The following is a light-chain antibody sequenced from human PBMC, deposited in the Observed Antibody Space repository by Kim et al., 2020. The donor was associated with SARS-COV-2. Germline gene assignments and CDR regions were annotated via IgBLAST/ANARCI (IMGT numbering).Light chain of an antibody. Sequence: QSALTQPASVSGSPGQSITISRTGTSSDVGAYNYVSWYQQYPGKAPKLMIYDVSNRPSGVSNRFSGSKSGNTASLTISGLQAEDESDYYCSSYTTSTTWVFGGGTQLTVL. CDR1: SSDVGAYNY. CDR3: SSYTTSTTWV. CDR2: DVS. J-gene: IGLJ3*02. V-gene: IGLV2-14*03.